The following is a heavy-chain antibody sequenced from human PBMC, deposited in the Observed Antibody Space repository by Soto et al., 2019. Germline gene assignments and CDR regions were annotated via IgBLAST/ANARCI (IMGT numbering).Heavy chain of an antibody. CDR1: GFFFGGYG. Sequence: QVQLVDSGGGVVQPGRSLRLSCAASGFFFGGYGMHWVRQATGKGLEWVAGNWNDEKTKFYADSVKGRFTISRDNSKNTLWLQMDSLRAEDTAVYYCARDGASGSSSAMFDYWGQGTLVTVSS. V-gene: IGHV3-33*01. CDR3: ARDGASGSSSAMFDY. D-gene: IGHD2-2*01. J-gene: IGHJ4*02. CDR2: NWNDEKTK.